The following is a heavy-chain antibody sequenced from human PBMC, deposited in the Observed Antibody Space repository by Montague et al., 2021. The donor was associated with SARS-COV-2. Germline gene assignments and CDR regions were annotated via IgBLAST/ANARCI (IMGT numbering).Heavy chain of an antibody. CDR3: ARHRNYGDHSLDNWFHP. V-gene: IGHV4-39*01. CDR2: IYNSGTX. J-gene: IGHJ5*02. D-gene: IGHD4-17*01. CDR1: GDSTSCPNCD. Sequence: SETLSLTCTVSGDSTSCPNCDWGWIRQPPGKGLDWIGTIYNSGTXYYNPSLKSRLTISIDTSKNQFSLKLSSVTAADTAVYYCARHRNYGDHSLDNWFHPWGQGTLVTVSS.